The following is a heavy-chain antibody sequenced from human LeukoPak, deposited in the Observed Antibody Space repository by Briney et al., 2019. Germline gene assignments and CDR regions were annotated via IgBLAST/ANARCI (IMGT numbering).Heavy chain of an antibody. CDR2: IWGGGRNT. D-gene: IGHD2-2*01. Sequence: GGSLRLSCAASGFTFSNYYMSWIRQAPGKGLEWVAYIWGGGRNTYYADSVKGRFTISRDNSKNTLYLQMNSLRAEDTAVYYCAKEGVPSWASEIWGQGTMVTISS. V-gene: IGHV3-11*01. CDR3: AKEGVPSWASEI. J-gene: IGHJ3*02. CDR1: GFTFSNYY.